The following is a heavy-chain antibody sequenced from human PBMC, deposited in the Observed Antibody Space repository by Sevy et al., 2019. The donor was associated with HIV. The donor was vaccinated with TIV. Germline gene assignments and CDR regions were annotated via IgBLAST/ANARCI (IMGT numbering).Heavy chain of an antibody. J-gene: IGHJ5*02. CDR3: AREYYGSGSYEDFDP. Sequence: GGSLRLSCAAYGFTFSSYSMNWVRQAPGKGLEWVSYISSSSSTIYYADSVKGRFTISRDNAKNSLYLQMNSLRDEDTAVYYCAREYYGSGSYEDFDPWGQGTLVTVSS. CDR2: ISSSSSTI. CDR1: GFTFSSYS. V-gene: IGHV3-48*02. D-gene: IGHD3-10*01.